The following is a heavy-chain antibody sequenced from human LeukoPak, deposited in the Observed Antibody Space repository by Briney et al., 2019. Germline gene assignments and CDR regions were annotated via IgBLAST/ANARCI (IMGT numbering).Heavy chain of an antibody. D-gene: IGHD2-2*01. CDR3: ARDTFQPGLIDS. J-gene: IGHJ4*02. CDR2: INDDSSDI. V-gene: IGHV3-21*05. CDR1: GFTFSLYA. Sequence: TGGSLRLSCAASGFTFSLYAMNWVRQAPGKGLEWVSYINDDSSDIHYADSVKGRFTISRDNARNTLYLQLSSLRAEDTAVYYCARDTFQPGLIDSWGQGTLVTVSS.